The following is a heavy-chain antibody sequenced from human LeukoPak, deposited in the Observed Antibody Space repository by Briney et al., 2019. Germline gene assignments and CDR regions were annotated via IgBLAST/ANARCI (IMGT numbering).Heavy chain of an antibody. CDR3: AAMVASLWGPTKTYGMDV. Sequence: QAGGSLRLSCAASGFTFSSYAMHWVRQAPGKGLEWVAVISYDGSNKYYADSVKGRFTISRDNSKNTLYLQMNSLRAEDTAVYYCAAMVASLWGPTKTYGMDVWGQGTTVTVSS. CDR1: GFTFSSYA. CDR2: ISYDGSNK. D-gene: IGHD4/OR15-4a*01. V-gene: IGHV3-30-3*01. J-gene: IGHJ6*02.